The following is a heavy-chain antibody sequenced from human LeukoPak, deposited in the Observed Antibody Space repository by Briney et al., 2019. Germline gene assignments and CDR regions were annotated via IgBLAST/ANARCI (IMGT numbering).Heavy chain of an antibody. CDR1: GFTFSNSD. Sequence: PGRSLRLSCAASGFTFSNSDMHWIRQAPGKGLEWVAVLSFDGNKKNSADSVKGRFTISRDNSKNTVYLQMNSLTAEDTAVYYCAKGCRGSSAATPDYWGQGTLVTVSS. D-gene: IGHD1-26*01. CDR3: AKGCRGSSAATPDY. V-gene: IGHV3-30*18. CDR2: LSFDGNKK. J-gene: IGHJ4*02.